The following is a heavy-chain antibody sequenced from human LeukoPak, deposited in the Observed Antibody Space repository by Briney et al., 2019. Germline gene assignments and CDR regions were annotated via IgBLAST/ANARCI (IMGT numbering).Heavy chain of an antibody. CDR3: ARVEEAAFDY. D-gene: IGHD3-3*01. J-gene: IGHJ4*02. Sequence: SEALSLTCTVSGGSISSSSYYWGWIRQPPGKGLEWIGSIYYSGSTYYNPSLKSRVTISVDTSKNQFSLKLSSVTAADTAVYYCARVEEAAFDYWGQGTLVTVSS. CDR1: GGSISSSSYY. CDR2: IYYSGST. V-gene: IGHV4-39*07.